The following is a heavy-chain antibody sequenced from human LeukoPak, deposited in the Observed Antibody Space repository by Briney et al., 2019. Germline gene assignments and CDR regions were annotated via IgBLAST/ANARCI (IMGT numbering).Heavy chain of an antibody. D-gene: IGHD6-19*01. Sequence: SGPTLVNPTQTLTLTCTFSGFSLNTGGVGVGWIRQPPGKALEWLALIYWDDDKRYSPSLKSRLTITKDTSKNQVVLRMTNMDPVDTATYYCARLIAVAARSWGQGTLVAVSS. J-gene: IGHJ5*02. CDR1: GFSLNTGGVG. CDR3: ARLIAVAARS. V-gene: IGHV2-5*02. CDR2: IYWDDDK.